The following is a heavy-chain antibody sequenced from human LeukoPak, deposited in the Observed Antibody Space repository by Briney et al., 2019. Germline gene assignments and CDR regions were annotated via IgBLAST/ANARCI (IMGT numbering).Heavy chain of an antibody. J-gene: IGHJ4*02. D-gene: IGHD2-2*01. CDR2: IIPIFGTA. Sequence: GASVKVSCKASGGTFSSYAISWVRQAPGQGLEWMGGIIPIFGTANYAQKFQGRVTITADESTSTAYMELSSLRSEDTAVYYCARHLGYCSSTSCYYYFDYWGQGTLVTVSS. CDR1: GGTFSSYA. CDR3: ARHLGYCSSTSCYYYFDY. V-gene: IGHV1-69*13.